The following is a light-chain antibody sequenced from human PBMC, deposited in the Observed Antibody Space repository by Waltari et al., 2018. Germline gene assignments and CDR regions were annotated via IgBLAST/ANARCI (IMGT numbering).Light chain of an antibody. Sequence: FMLTQPQSMSESPGKTVTISCTRTSGHIGSHYVQWYQQRPGRSPTTIIYESKLRPSGVPDRFSGSIDSSSNSASLTISGLKTEDEADYYCQSYNGTNQVFGGGTRLTVL. CDR1: SGHIGSHY. CDR3: QSYNGTNQV. J-gene: IGLJ2*01. V-gene: IGLV6-57*01. CDR2: ESK.